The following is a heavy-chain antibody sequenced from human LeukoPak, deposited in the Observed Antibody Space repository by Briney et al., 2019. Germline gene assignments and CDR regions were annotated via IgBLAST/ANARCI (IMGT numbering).Heavy chain of an antibody. V-gene: IGHV4-4*07. Sequence: SETLSLTCAASGGSISSYYWSWIRQPAGKGLEWIGRIYTSGSTTYNASLKSRVSMSVDASKNQLSLKLRSVTGADTAVVYYPRENSGRYRDFDYWGKETLLTVSS. CDR3: PRENSGRYRDFDY. CDR1: GGSISSYY. CDR2: IYTSGST. J-gene: IGHJ4*02. D-gene: IGHD1-26*01.